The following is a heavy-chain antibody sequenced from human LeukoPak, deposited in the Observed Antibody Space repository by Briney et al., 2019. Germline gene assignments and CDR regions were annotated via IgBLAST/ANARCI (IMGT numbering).Heavy chain of an antibody. CDR1: GFTLSNYG. J-gene: IGHJ4*02. Sequence: GGTLRLSCAASGFTLSNYGMSWVRQAPGKGLEWVSGISGSGDSTYYADSVKGRFTISRDNSKNTLYLQMNSLRAEDTALYFCAQWSRYFDYWGQGTLVTVSS. D-gene: IGHD1-26*01. V-gene: IGHV3-23*01. CDR3: AQWSRYFDY. CDR2: ISGSGDST.